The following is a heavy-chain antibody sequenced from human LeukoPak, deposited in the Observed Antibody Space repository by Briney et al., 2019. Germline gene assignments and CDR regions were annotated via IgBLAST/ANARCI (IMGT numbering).Heavy chain of an antibody. Sequence: PSETLSLTCAVSGGSISSSNWWSWVRQPPGKGLEWIGEIYHSGSTNCNPPLKSRVTISVDKSKNQFSLKLSSVTAADTAVYYCASWGHIAVAGRSDYWGQGTLVTVSS. J-gene: IGHJ4*02. CDR3: ASWGHIAVAGRSDY. V-gene: IGHV4-4*02. CDR2: IYHSGST. D-gene: IGHD6-19*01. CDR1: GGSISSSNW.